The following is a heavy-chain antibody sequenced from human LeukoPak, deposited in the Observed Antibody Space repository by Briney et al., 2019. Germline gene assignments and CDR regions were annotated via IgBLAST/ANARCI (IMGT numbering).Heavy chain of an antibody. D-gene: IGHD6-13*01. CDR3: ARAGEEYTSTWYGAY. J-gene: IGHJ4*02. Sequence: GASVKVSCKASGYTFTGYYIHWVRQAPGQALEWMGWISPNSGGTNYVQKFQGRVTMTRDTSISTAYMELTRLTSDDTAMYYCARAGEEYTSTWYGAYWGQGTLVIVSS. V-gene: IGHV1-2*02. CDR2: ISPNSGGT. CDR1: GYTFTGYY.